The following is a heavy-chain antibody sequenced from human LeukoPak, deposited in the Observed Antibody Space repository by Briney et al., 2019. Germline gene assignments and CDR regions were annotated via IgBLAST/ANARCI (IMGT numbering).Heavy chain of an antibody. Sequence: GASVKVSCKASGYTFTSYGISWVRQAPGQGLEWMGWIGAYNGNTNYAQRLQGRVTMTTDTSTSTAYMELRSLRSDDTAVYYCARAGRYFDWLAAAARIDIWGQGTMVTVSS. V-gene: IGHV1-18*01. J-gene: IGHJ3*02. CDR2: IGAYNGNT. D-gene: IGHD3-9*01. CDR3: ARAGRYFDWLAAAARIDI. CDR1: GYTFTSYG.